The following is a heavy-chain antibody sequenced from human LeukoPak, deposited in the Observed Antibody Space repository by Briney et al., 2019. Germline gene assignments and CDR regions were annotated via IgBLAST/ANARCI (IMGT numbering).Heavy chain of an antibody. D-gene: IGHD2-8*01. Sequence: GGSLRLSCEASGFTFSNAWMSWVRQAPGKGLEWVGRIKSKADGGTTDYAAPVKGRFTISREDSKDTLYLQMDSLKTEDTAVYYCATDSPLIDAFDVWGQGTMVTVSS. CDR2: IKSKADGGTT. CDR3: ATDSPLIDAFDV. CDR1: GFTFSNAW. J-gene: IGHJ3*01. V-gene: IGHV3-15*01.